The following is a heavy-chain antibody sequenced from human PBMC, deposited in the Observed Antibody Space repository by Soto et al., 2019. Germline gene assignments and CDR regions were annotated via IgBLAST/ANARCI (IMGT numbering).Heavy chain of an antibody. CDR3: GRHQKGPIALAPAKWFDP. CDR2: IYPRDSDT. D-gene: IGHD6-19*01. CDR1: WYSFTSYW. V-gene: IGHV5-51*01. J-gene: IGHJ5*02. Sequence: GESLKISCKGSWYSFTSYWIGWVRQGPGKGLEWLGIIYPRDSDTRYSPSFQGQVTISADKSISTAYLQWSSLKASDTAVYYCGRHQKGPIALAPAKWFDPLGQGTPVTLS.